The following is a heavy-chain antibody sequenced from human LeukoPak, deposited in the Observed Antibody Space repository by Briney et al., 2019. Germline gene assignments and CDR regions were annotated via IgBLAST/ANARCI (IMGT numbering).Heavy chain of an antibody. D-gene: IGHD4-11*01. J-gene: IGHJ5*02. CDR3: ARQRLRFDP. CDR2: IYHSGST. CDR1: GGSFSSYY. V-gene: IGHV4-59*08. Sequence: SETLSLTCAVYGGSFSSYYWSWIRQPPGKGLEWIGYIYHSGSTKYNPSLKSRVAISVDTSKNQFSLKLNSVTAADTAVYYCARQRLRFDPWGQGTLVTVSS.